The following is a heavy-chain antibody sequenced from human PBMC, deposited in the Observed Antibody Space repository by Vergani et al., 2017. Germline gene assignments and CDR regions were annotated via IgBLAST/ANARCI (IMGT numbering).Heavy chain of an antibody. Sequence: QVQLQEWGAGLLKTSETLSLTCGVSGGSFSDYYWSWIRQAPGMGLEWIGEVNHGGNTNYNPSLKSRVPISVATSKNQFSLQLTSVTAAASPLYFCASIARAPTRRNPPPDSWGQGILVTVSS. D-gene: IGHD3-16*02. V-gene: IGHV4-34*01. CDR1: GGSFSDYY. CDR3: ASIARAPTRRNPPPDS. J-gene: IGHJ4*02. CDR2: VNHGGNT.